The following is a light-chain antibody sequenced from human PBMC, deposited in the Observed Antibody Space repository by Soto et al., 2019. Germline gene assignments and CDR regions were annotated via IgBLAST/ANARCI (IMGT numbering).Light chain of an antibody. J-gene: IGKJ3*01. Sequence: EVVLTQSPDTLSLSPGXRATLSCRASQTISSNYVAWYQQKPGQAPRLLIYSASSRATGIPDRFSGSGSGTHFTLTISRLEPEDFAVYYCQQYGIVFGPGTKVDIK. CDR2: SAS. CDR3: QQYGIV. V-gene: IGKV3-20*01. CDR1: QTISSNY.